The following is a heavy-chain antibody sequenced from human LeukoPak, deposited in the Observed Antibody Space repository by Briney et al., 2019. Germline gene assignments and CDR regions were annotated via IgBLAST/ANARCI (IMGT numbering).Heavy chain of an antibody. D-gene: IGHD1-14*01. CDR1: GFTFSSYA. CDR2: ISYDGSNT. V-gene: IGHV3-30*04. CDR3: ARGRPGYYFDY. J-gene: IGHJ4*02. Sequence: GGSLRLSCAASGFTFSSYAMHWVRQAPGKGLEWVAVISYDGSNTYYADSVKGRFTISRDNSKNTLYLQMNSLRAEDTAVYYCARGRPGYYFDYWGQGTLVTVSS.